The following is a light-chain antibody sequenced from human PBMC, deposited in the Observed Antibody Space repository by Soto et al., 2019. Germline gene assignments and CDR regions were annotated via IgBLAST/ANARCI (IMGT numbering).Light chain of an antibody. J-gene: IGKJ3*01. CDR1: QSISSN. V-gene: IGKV3-15*01. CDR2: GAS. Sequence: IVMTQSAASLSVSPGERATLSCRASQSISSNLAWYQQKPGQAPRLLIYGASTRATGIPATFSGSGSGTEFTLTISSLQSEDFAVYYCQQYNNWPFTFGPGTKVDIK. CDR3: QQYNNWPFT.